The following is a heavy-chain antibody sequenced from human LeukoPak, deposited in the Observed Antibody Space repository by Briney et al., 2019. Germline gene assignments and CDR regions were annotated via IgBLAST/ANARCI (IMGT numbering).Heavy chain of an antibody. D-gene: IGHD2-2*01. V-gene: IGHV3-21*01. CDR3: ARGSLRCRAFDCSSASDFDY. Sequence: GGSLRLSCAASGLTFSSYSMNWVRQAPGKGLEWVSFISNSGTYIYYADSVKGRFTISRDNAKNSLFLQMNGLRAEDTAVYYCARGSLRCRAFDCSSASDFDYWGQGTLVTVPS. CDR1: GLTFSSYS. J-gene: IGHJ4*02. CDR2: ISNSGTYI.